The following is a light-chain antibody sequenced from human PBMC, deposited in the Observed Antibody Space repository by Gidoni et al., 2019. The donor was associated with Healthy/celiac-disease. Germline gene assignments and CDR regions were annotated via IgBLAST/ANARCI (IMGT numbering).Light chain of an antibody. V-gene: IGKV3-20*01. CDR2: GAS. CDR1: QSVSSSY. CDR3: QQYGSSPT. J-gene: IGKJ1*01. Sequence: EIVLTQSPGTLSLSPGDRATLSCRASQSVSSSYLAWYQQKPGQAPRLLIYGASSRATGIPDMFSGSGSGTDFTLTISRLEPEDFAVYYCQQYGSSPTFGQXAKVEIK.